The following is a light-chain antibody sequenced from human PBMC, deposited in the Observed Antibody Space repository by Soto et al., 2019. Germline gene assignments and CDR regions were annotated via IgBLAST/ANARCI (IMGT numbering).Light chain of an antibody. J-gene: IGKJ1*01. CDR1: QSVSSSY. CDR2: GAS. Sequence: VMTQSPATLSVSPGERVTLSCRASQSVSSSYLAWYQQKPGQAPRLLIYGASSRATGIPDRFSGSGSGTDFTLTISRLEPEDFAVYYCQQYGSSPKTFGQGTKV. V-gene: IGKV3-20*01. CDR3: QQYGSSPKT.